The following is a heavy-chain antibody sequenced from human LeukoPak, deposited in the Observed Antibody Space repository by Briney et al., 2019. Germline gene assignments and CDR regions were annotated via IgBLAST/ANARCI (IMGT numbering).Heavy chain of an antibody. CDR2: IIPIFGTA. CDR1: GGTFSSYA. V-gene: IGHV1-69*13. CDR3: ARDGIPGIAVAGNWFDP. J-gene: IGHJ5*02. D-gene: IGHD6-19*01. Sequence: LVKVSCKASGGTFSSYAISWVRQAPGQGLEWMGGIIPIFGTANYAQKFQGRVTITADESTSTAYMELSSLRSEDTAVYYCARDGIPGIAVAGNWFDPWGQGTLVTVSS.